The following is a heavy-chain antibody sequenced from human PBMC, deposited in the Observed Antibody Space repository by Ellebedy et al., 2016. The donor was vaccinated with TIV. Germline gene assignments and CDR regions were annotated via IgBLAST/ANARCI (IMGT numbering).Heavy chain of an antibody. Sequence: ASVKVSCKASGYTFTGYYMHWVRQAPGQGLEWMGWINPNSGGTNYAQKFQGRVTMTRDSSISTAYMELSRLRSDDTAVYYCARDKDYSSSWTPIDYWGQGTLVTVSS. J-gene: IGHJ4*02. CDR2: INPNSGGT. CDR3: ARDKDYSSSWTPIDY. CDR1: GYTFTGYY. V-gene: IGHV1-2*02. D-gene: IGHD6-13*01.